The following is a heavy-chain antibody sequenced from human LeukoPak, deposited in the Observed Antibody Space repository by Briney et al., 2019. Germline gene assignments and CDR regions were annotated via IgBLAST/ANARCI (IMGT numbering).Heavy chain of an antibody. J-gene: IGHJ4*02. CDR2: ISYDGSNK. V-gene: IGHV3-30-3*01. CDR1: GFTFSSYA. D-gene: IGHD3-10*01. CDR3: ARVRGSRMGHIDY. Sequence: GGSLRLSCAASGFTFSSYAMHWVRQAPGKGLEWVAVISYDGSNKYYADSVKGRFTISRDNSKNTLYLQMNSLRAEDTAVYYCARVRGSRMGHIDYWGQGTLVTVSS.